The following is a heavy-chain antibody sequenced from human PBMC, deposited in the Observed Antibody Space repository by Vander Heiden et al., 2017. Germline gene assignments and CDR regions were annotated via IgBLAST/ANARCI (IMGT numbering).Heavy chain of an antibody. CDR2: ISGSGGST. Sequence: EVQLLESGGGLVPPGGSLRLSCAASGFTCSSDAMSWVRQVPGKGLEWVSAISGSGGSTYYADSVKGRFTISRDNSKNTLYLQMNSLRAEDTAVYYCAKGLPIAAAGLDIWGQGTMVTVSS. J-gene: IGHJ3*02. V-gene: IGHV3-23*01. CDR3: AKGLPIAAAGLDI. CDR1: GFTCSSDA. D-gene: IGHD6-13*01.